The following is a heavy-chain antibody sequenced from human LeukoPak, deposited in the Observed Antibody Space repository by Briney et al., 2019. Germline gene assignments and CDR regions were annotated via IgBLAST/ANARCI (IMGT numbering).Heavy chain of an antibody. V-gene: IGHV4-39*01. CDR3: ARSRVRDGYTPQYYFDY. CDR2: IYYSGST. D-gene: IGHD5-24*01. J-gene: IGHJ4*02. CDR1: GGSITSSSYY. Sequence: SETLSLTCTVSGGSITSSSYYWGWIRQAPGKGLEWIGTIYYSGSTNYNPSLKSQVTISVDTSKNQFSLKLSSVTAADTAVYFCARSRVRDGYTPQYYFDYWGQGTLVTVSS.